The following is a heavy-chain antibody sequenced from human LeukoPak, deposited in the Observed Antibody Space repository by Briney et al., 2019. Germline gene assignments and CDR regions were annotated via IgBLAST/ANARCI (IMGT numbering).Heavy chain of an antibody. J-gene: IGHJ6*03. Sequence: PGGSLRLSCAAFGFTFSSYGMHWVRQAPGKGLEWVAVISYDGSNKYYADSVKGRFTISRDNSKNTLYLQMNSLRAEDTAVYYCAKDPSVVYYYYMDVWGKGTTVTVSS. CDR1: GFTFSSYG. V-gene: IGHV3-30*18. CDR2: ISYDGSNK. CDR3: AKDPSVVYYYYMDV. D-gene: IGHD3-22*01.